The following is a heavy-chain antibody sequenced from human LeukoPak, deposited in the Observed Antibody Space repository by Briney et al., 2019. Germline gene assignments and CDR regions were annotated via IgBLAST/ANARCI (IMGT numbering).Heavy chain of an antibody. V-gene: IGHV4-31*03. J-gene: IGHJ5*02. CDR2: IYYSGST. D-gene: IGHD6-13*01. CDR3: ARVKGRIAAAGTDWFDP. Sequence: SSETLSLTCTVSGGSISSGGYYWSWIRQHPGKGLEWIGYIYYSGSTYYNPSLKSRVTISVDASKNQFSLKLSSVTAADTAVYYCARVKGRIAAAGTDWFDPWGQGTLVTVSS. CDR1: GGSISSGGYY.